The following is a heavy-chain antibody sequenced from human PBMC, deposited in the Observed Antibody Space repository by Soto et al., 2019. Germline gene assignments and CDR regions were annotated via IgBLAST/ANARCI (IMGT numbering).Heavy chain of an antibody. CDR3: ARHYDFWSGYYPRYYMDG. V-gene: IGHV1-18*01. CDR2: ISAYNGNT. Sequence: GAPVKASCKASCYTLTSYWISWVRQAPGQGLEWMGWISAYNGNTNYAQKLQGRVTMTTDTSTSTAYMELRSLRSDDTAVYYCARHYDFWSGYYPRYYMDGWGKGTTVTVSS. CDR1: CYTLTSYW. J-gene: IGHJ6*03. D-gene: IGHD3-3*01.